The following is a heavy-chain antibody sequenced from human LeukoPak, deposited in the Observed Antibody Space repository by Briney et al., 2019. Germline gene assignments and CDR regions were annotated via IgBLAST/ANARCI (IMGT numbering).Heavy chain of an antibody. CDR1: GFTFSSYA. V-gene: IGHV3-23*01. Sequence: GGSLRLSCAASGFTFSSYAMSWVRQAPGKGLEWVSAISGSGGSTYYADSVKGRFTISRDNSKNTLYLQMNSLRAEDTAVYYCAKDSGLDYYDSSGYYPYWGQGTLVTVSS. J-gene: IGHJ4*02. CDR3: AKDSGLDYYDSSGYYPY. D-gene: IGHD3-22*01. CDR2: ISGSGGST.